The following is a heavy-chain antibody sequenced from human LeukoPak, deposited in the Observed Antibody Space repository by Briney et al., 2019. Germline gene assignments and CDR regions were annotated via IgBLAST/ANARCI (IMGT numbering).Heavy chain of an antibody. J-gene: IGHJ4*02. CDR3: AKDRGRYCSSTSCWTLDY. CDR2: IRYDGSNK. Sequence: QTGGSLRLSCAASGFTFSSYAMSWVRQAPGKGLEWVAFIRYDGSNKYYADSVKGRFTISRDNSKNTLYLQMNSLRAEDTAVYYCAKDRGRYCSSTSCWTLDYWGQGTLVTVSS. V-gene: IGHV3-30*02. CDR1: GFTFSSYA. D-gene: IGHD2-2*01.